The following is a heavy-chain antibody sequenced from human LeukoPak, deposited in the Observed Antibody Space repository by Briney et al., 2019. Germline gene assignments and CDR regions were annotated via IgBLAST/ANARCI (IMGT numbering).Heavy chain of an antibody. J-gene: IGHJ5*02. Sequence: ASVKVSCKASGYTLTSYGISWVRQAPGQGLEWMGWISAYNGNTNYAQKLQGRVTMTTDTSTSTAYMELRSLRSDDTAVYYCARDSLSIVVVIDTRPVGYNWFDPWGQGTLVTVSS. CDR2: ISAYNGNT. V-gene: IGHV1-18*01. CDR1: GYTLTSYG. D-gene: IGHD2-21*01. CDR3: ARDSLSIVVVIDTRPVGYNWFDP.